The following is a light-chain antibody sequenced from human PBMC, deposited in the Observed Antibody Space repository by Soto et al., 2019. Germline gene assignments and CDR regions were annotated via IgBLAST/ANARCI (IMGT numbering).Light chain of an antibody. CDR1: QSVLYRSNNKNY. Sequence: DIVMTQSPDSLAVSLGERATINCKSSQSVLYRSNNKNYLAWYQQKPGQPPKLLIYWVSTRESGVPERFSGSGSATDFTLTISSLQAEDVAVYYCQQYYTTLALTFGGGTKVDIK. CDR3: QQYYTTLALT. V-gene: IGKV4-1*01. CDR2: WVS. J-gene: IGKJ4*01.